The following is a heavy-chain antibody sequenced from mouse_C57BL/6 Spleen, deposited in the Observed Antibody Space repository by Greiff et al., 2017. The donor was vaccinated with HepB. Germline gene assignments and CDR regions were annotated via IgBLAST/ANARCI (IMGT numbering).Heavy chain of an antibody. CDR2: IRSKSNNYAT. CDR3: VRGTGDYFDY. J-gene: IGHJ2*01. CDR1: GFSFNTYA. D-gene: IGHD4-1*01. V-gene: IGHV10-1*01. Sequence: GGGLVQPKGSLKLSCAASGFSFNTYAMNWVRQAPGKGLEWVARIRSKSNNYATYYADSVKDRFTISRDDSESMLYLQMNNLKTEDTAMYYCVRGTGDYFDYWGQGTTLTVSS.